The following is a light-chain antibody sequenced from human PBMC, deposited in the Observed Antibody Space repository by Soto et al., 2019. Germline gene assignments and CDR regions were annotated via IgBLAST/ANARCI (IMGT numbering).Light chain of an antibody. CDR2: DVF. V-gene: IGLV2-11*01. CDR3: CSYAGSYTFM. CDR1: SSNVGSYDY. J-gene: IGLJ3*02. Sequence: QSALTQPRSMSGSPGQSVTISCTGSSSNVGSYDYVSWYQQHPGKAPKLLIYDVFKWPSGVPDRFSGSKSGNTASLTISGLQAEDEADYYCCSYAGSYTFMFGGGTKLTVL.